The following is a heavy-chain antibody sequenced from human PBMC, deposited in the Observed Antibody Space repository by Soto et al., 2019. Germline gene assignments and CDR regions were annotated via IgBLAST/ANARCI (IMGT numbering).Heavy chain of an antibody. Sequence: QVHLVQSGAEVKKPGASVKVSCKGSGYGFTTYGITWVRQAPGQGLEWMAWISAHNGNTNYAQKLQGRVTVTRDTSTSTAYTELRSLRSDDTAVYYCARGRYVDYWGQGALVTVSS. D-gene: IGHD1-1*01. CDR1: GYGFTTYG. CDR2: ISAHNGNT. J-gene: IGHJ4*02. V-gene: IGHV1-18*01. CDR3: ARGRYVDY.